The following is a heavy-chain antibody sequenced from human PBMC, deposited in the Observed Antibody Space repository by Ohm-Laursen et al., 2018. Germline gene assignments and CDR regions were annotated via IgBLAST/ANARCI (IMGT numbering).Heavy chain of an antibody. CDR3: ARWHRIYSWFDP. J-gene: IGHJ5*02. V-gene: IGHV4-59*01. Sequence: PSQTLSLTCTVSGDSISGYYWSWIRQPPGKGLEWIGYIYYSGSTNYNPSLKSRVTISVDTSKNQFSLKLSSVTAADTAVYYCARWHRIYSWFDPWGQGTLVTVSS. CDR2: IYYSGST. CDR1: GDSISGYY. D-gene: IGHD1-26*01.